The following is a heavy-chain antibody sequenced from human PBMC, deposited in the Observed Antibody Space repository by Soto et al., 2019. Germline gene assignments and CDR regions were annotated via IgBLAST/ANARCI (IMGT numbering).Heavy chain of an antibody. D-gene: IGHD3-10*01. Sequence: PSETLSLTCAVYGGSFSGYYWSWIRQPPGKGPEWIGEINHSGSTNYNPSLKSRVTISVDTSKNQFSLRLSTVTAADTAVYYCARGPFYYSFDYWGQGTLVTVSS. V-gene: IGHV4-34*01. J-gene: IGHJ4*02. CDR1: GGSFSGYY. CDR2: INHSGST. CDR3: ARGPFYYSFDY.